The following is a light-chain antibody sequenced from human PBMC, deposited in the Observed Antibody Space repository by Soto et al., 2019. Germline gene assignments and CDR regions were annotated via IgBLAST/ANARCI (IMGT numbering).Light chain of an antibody. V-gene: IGLV1-40*01. CDR3: QSYDSRLSGYV. Sequence: QPVLTQPPSVSGAPGQRVTISCTGRSSNIGPTYDVHWYQQLPVTAPKLLIYANTNRPSGVHDRFSGSKSGTSASLAITGLHEADEADYFCQSYDSRLSGYVFGTGTKLTVL. J-gene: IGLJ1*01. CDR2: ANT. CDR1: SSNIGPTYD.